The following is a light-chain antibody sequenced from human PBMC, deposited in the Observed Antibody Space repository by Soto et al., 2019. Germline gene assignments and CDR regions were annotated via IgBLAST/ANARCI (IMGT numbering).Light chain of an antibody. Sequence: QSVLTQPRSVSGSPGQSVTISCTGTSSDVGGYNFVSWYQQYPGKAPKLIIYDVTKRPSGVPDRFSGSKSCNTASLTISGLQAEDEADYYCCSYAGTYTLWVFGGGTKLTVL. CDR1: SSDVGGYNF. J-gene: IGLJ3*02. CDR2: DVT. CDR3: CSYAGTYTLWV. V-gene: IGLV2-11*01.